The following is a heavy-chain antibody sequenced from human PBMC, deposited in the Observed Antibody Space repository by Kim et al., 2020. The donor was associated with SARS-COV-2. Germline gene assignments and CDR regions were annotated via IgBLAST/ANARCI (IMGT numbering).Heavy chain of an antibody. Sequence: GGSLRLSCAASGFTFSTSGMNWARQAPGKGLEGVSHINPISSHIYYADSVRGRFTISRDNAKNSLYLQMNDLRVEDTAVYYCARDSVEPARNSGMDVWGQGTTVTVSS. D-gene: IGHD1-1*01. J-gene: IGHJ6*02. CDR3: ARDSVEPARNSGMDV. CDR2: INPISSHI. CDR1: GFTFSTSG. V-gene: IGHV3-21*01.